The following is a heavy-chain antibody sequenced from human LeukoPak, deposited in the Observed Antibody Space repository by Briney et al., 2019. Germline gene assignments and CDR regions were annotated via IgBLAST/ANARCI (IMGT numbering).Heavy chain of an antibody. CDR1: GFTFSSYS. V-gene: IGHV3-21*01. Sequence: GGSLRLSCAASGFTFSSYSMNWVRQAPGKGLEWVSSISSSSSYIYYADSVKGRFTISRDNAKDSLYLQMNSLRAEDTAVYYCAKAGANRGSLDAFDIWGQGTMVTVSS. J-gene: IGHJ3*02. CDR3: AKAGANRGSLDAFDI. D-gene: IGHD1-26*01. CDR2: ISSSSSYI.